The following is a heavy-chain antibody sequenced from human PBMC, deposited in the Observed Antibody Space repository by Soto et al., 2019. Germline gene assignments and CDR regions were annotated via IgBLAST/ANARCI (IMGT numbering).Heavy chain of an antibody. Sequence: LSLTCAVSGDSISSSNWWHWVRQPPGKGLEWIGEIHHSGTTNYNPSLKSRVAISVDRSKNQFSLKLNSVTAADTTVYYCARVRQYCSATSCYLDPWGQGTLVTVSS. V-gene: IGHV4-4*02. CDR1: GDSISSSNW. CDR3: ARVRQYCSATSCYLDP. D-gene: IGHD2-2*01. J-gene: IGHJ5*02. CDR2: IHHSGTT.